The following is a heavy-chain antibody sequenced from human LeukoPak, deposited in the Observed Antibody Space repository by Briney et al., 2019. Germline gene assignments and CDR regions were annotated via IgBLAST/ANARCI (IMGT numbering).Heavy chain of an antibody. D-gene: IGHD3-9*01. CDR1: GFTFSSYG. CDR3: AKDPGGDFDILTGYMVGYFDL. CDR2: ISGSGGST. V-gene: IGHV3-23*01. Sequence: GGSLRLSCAASGFTFSSYGMSWVRQAPGKGLEWVSAISGSGGSTYYADSVKGRFTISRDNSKNTLYLQMNSLRAEDTAVYYCAKDPGGDFDILTGYMVGYFDLWGRGTLVTVSS. J-gene: IGHJ2*01.